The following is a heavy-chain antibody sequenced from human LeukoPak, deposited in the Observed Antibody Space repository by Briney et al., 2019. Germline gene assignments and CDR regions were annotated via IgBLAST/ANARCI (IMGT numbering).Heavy chain of an antibody. CDR1: GGSISSSSYY. J-gene: IGHJ4*02. CDR3: ARHVRWELLALDY. Sequence: SQTLSLTCTVSGGSISSSSYYWGWIRQPPGKGLEWIGSIYYSGSTYYNPSLKSRVTISVDTSKNQFSLKLSSVTAADTAVYYCARHVRWELLALDYWGQGTLVTVSS. V-gene: IGHV4-39*01. CDR2: IYYSGST. D-gene: IGHD1-26*01.